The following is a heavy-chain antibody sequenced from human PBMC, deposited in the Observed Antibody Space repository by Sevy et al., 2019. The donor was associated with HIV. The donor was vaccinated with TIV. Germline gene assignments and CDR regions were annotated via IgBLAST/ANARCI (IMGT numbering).Heavy chain of an antibody. CDR1: GFTFSSYA. D-gene: IGHD2-15*01. CDR2: ISYDGSNK. CDR3: ARDPRVDQN. J-gene: IGHJ4*02. Sequence: GGSLRLSCAASGFTFSSYAMHWVRQAPGKGLEWVAVISYDGSNKYYADSVKGRFTISRDNSKNTLYLQMNSLRAEDTAVYYCARDPRVDQNWGQGTLVTVSS. V-gene: IGHV3-30-3*01.